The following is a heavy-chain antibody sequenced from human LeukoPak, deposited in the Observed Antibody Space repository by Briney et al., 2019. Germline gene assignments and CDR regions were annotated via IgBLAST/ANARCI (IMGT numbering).Heavy chain of an antibody. CDR3: ARSGPVDCSGGSCYEGY. CDR2: INHSGST. D-gene: IGHD2-15*01. CDR1: GGSFSGYY. V-gene: IGHV4-34*01. J-gene: IGHJ4*02. Sequence: PSETLSLTCAVYGGSFSGYYWSWIRQPPGKGLEWIGEINHSGSTNYNPSLKSRVTISVDTSKNQFSLKLSSVTAADTAVYYCARSGPVDCSGGSCYEGYWGQGTPVTVSS.